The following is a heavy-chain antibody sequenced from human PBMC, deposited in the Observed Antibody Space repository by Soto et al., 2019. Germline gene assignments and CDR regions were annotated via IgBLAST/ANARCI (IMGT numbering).Heavy chain of an antibody. CDR2: IYYSGNT. V-gene: IGHV4-39*01. J-gene: IGHJ5*02. CDR1: GGSVSSSSYY. D-gene: IGHD2-15*01. Sequence: SETLSLTCTVSGGSVSSSSYYWGWIRQPPGKGLEWIGSIYYSGNTYYNPPLKSRVTISVDTSKNQFSLKLSSVTAADTAVYYCARRIIDCSGGSCYSSLGWFDPWGQGTLVTVSS. CDR3: ARRIIDCSGGSCYSSLGWFDP.